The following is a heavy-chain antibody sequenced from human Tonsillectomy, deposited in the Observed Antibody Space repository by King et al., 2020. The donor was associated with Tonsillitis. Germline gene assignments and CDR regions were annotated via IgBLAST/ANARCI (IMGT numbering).Heavy chain of an antibody. V-gene: IGHV4-39*01. D-gene: IGHD7-27*01. CDR3: ARSLGLGGAFDI. CDR2: IYYSGST. J-gene: IGHJ3*02. Sequence: MQLQESGPGLVKPSETLSLTCTVSGGSISSSSYYWGWIRQPPGKGLEWIGSIYYSGSTYYNPSLKSRVTISVDTSKNQFSLKLSSVTAADTAVYYCARSLGLGGAFDIWVQGTMVTVSS. CDR1: GGSISSSSYY.